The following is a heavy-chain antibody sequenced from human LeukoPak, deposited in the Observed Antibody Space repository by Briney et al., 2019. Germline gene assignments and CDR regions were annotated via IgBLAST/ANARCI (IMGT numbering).Heavy chain of an antibody. J-gene: IGHJ4*02. V-gene: IGHV3-7*01. Sequence: GGSLRLSCAVSGVNFSSYWMSWVRQAPGKGLEWVANIKQDGSEEYYVDSVKGRFTISTDNAKNSLYLQMNSLRAEDTAVYYCATGVVVAASSLRNDYWGQGTLVTVSS. D-gene: IGHD2-15*01. CDR2: IKQDGSEE. CDR3: ATGVVVAASSLRNDY. CDR1: GVNFSSYW.